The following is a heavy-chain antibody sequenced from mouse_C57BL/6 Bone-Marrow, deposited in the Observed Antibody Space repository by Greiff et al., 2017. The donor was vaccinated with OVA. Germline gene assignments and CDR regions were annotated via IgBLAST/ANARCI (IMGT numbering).Heavy chain of an antibody. V-gene: IGHV7-3*01. CDR2: IRNKANGYTT. Sequence: EVNVVESGGGLVQPGGSLSLSCAASGFTFTDYYMSWVRQPPGKALEWLGFIRNKANGYTTEYSASVKGRFTISRDNSQSILYLQMNALRAEDSATYYCARYGSPYFDYWGQGTTLTVSS. CDR1: GFTFTDYY. D-gene: IGHD6-1*01. J-gene: IGHJ2*01. CDR3: ARYGSPYFDY.